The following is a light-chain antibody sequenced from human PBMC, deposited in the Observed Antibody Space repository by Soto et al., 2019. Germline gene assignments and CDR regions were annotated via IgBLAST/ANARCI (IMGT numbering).Light chain of an antibody. CDR3: QQYDYWPPYT. CDR1: RSVSNN. V-gene: IGKV3-15*01. Sequence: EILLTQSPATLSVSPGERATLSCRASRSVSNNLAWYQQKPGQAPRLLIYDSSTRATGIPARFSGSGSGTECTLTISSLQSDDFAVYYCQQYDYWPPYTFGQGTKLEIK. CDR2: DSS. J-gene: IGKJ2*01.